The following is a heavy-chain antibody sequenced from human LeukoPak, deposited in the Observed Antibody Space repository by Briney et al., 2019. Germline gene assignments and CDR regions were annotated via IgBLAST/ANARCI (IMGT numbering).Heavy chain of an antibody. Sequence: ASVKVSCKASGYTFTGYGISWVRQAPGQGLEWMGWISAYNGNTNYAQKLQGRVTMTTDTSTSTAYMELRSLRSDDTAVYYCARVRGCSSTSCYGLGWFDPWGQGTLVTVSS. V-gene: IGHV1-18*01. CDR3: ARVRGCSSTSCYGLGWFDP. D-gene: IGHD2-2*01. J-gene: IGHJ5*02. CDR2: ISAYNGNT. CDR1: GYTFTGYG.